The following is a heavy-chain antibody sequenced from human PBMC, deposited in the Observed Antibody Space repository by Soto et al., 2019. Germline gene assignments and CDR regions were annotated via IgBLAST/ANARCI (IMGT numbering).Heavy chain of an antibody. CDR3: ARSPPYYDFWSGPYAFDI. J-gene: IGHJ3*02. Sequence: GGSLRLSCAASGFTFSSYWMSWVRQAPGKGLEWVANIKQDGSEKYYVDSVKGRFTISRDNAKNSLYLQMNSLRAEDTAVYYCARSPPYYDFWSGPYAFDIWGQGTMVTVSS. V-gene: IGHV3-7*01. CDR2: IKQDGSEK. CDR1: GFTFSSYW. D-gene: IGHD3-3*01.